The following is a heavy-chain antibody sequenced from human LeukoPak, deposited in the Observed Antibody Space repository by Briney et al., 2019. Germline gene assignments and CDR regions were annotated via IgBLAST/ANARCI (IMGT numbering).Heavy chain of an antibody. D-gene: IGHD3-22*01. V-gene: IGHV3-30-3*01. CDR3: ARGGGLGVVVRTAKTFDI. Sequence: GRSLRLSCAASGFTFSSYAMHWVRQAPGKGLEWVAVISYDGSNKYYADSAKGRFTISRDNSKNTLYLQMNSLRAEDTAVYYCARGGGLGVVVRTAKTFDIWGQGTMVTVSS. J-gene: IGHJ3*02. CDR1: GFTFSSYA. CDR2: ISYDGSNK.